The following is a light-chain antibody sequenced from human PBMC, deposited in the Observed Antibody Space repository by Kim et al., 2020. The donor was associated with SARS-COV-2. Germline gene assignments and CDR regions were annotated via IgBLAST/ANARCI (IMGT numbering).Light chain of an antibody. CDR2: SAS. CDR3: QQFYVLPLT. V-gene: IGKV1-13*02. CDR1: EDIDSA. J-gene: IGKJ1*01. Sequence: AIQLTQSPSSLSASIGDSVTIPCWASEDIDSALAWYQQKPGRAPKLLIHSASTLQRGVPSTFTGSGYGTDFTLTITNLQPEDCATYYCQQFYVLPLTFGQGTKVDIK.